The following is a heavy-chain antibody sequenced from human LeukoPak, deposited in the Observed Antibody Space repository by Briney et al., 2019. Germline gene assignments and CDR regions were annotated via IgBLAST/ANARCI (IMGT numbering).Heavy chain of an antibody. CDR1: GFTVSSNY. Sequence: GGSLRLSCAASGFTVSSNYMSWVSQAPGKGLEWVSVIYSGGSTYYADSVKGRFTISRDNSKNTLYLQMNSLRAEDTAVYYCARAGGGNGVGATYYFDYWGQGTLVTVSS. J-gene: IGHJ4*02. D-gene: IGHD1-26*01. V-gene: IGHV3-66*01. CDR3: ARAGGGNGVGATYYFDY. CDR2: IYSGGST.